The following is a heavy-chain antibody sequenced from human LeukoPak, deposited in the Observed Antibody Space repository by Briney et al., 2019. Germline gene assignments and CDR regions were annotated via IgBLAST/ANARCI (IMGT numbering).Heavy chain of an antibody. Sequence: SETLSLTCTVSGGSISSSSYYWGWIRQPPGKGLEWIGSIYYSGSTYYNPSLKSRVTISVDTSKNQFSLKLSSVTAADTAVYYCARDRSAGSIAAAGTPYFDYWGQGTLVTVSS. D-gene: IGHD6-13*01. CDR3: ARDRSAGSIAAAGTPYFDY. J-gene: IGHJ4*02. CDR1: GGSISSSSYY. V-gene: IGHV4-39*07. CDR2: IYYSGST.